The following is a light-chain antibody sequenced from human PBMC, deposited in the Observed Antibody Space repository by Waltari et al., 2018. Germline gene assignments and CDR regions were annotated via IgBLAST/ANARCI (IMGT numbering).Light chain of an antibody. CDR1: QNIFNS. V-gene: IGKV1-39*01. Sequence: DIQMTQSPSSLSASIRDRVTITCRASQNIFNSLNWYKQKEGKAPELLIHVASRLQRGGPSRFSGSGSGTVFTLTINSLQPDDFASYFCQQSHSLPRTFGQGTKVE. J-gene: IGKJ1*01. CDR3: QQSHSLPRT. CDR2: VAS.